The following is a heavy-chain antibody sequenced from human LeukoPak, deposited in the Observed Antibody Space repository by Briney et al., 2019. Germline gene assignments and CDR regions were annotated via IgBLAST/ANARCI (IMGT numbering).Heavy chain of an antibody. J-gene: IGHJ6*03. CDR1: GFTFSSYW. CDR3: AKDWNPSSSWFSIYYYYYYMDV. V-gene: IGHV3-7*01. Sequence: PGGSLRLSCAASGFTFSSYWMSWVRQAPGKGLEWVANIKQDGSEKYYVDSVKGRFTISRDNAKNSLYLQMNSLRAEDTAVYYCAKDWNPSSSWFSIYYYYYYMDVWGKGTTVTVSS. CDR2: IKQDGSEK. D-gene: IGHD6-13*01.